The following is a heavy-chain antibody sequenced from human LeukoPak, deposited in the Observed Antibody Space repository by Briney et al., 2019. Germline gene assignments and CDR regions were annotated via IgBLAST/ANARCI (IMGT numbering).Heavy chain of an antibody. J-gene: IGHJ1*01. CDR1: GGSISSSSYY. Sequence: SETLSLTCTVSGGSISSSSYYWGWIRQPPGKGLEWIGSIYYSGSTYYNPSLKSRVTISVDTSKNQFSLKLSSVTAADTAVYYCARDPSGSYRDAEYFQHWGQGTLVTVSS. CDR3: ARDPSGSYRDAEYFQH. CDR2: IYYSGST. V-gene: IGHV4-39*07. D-gene: IGHD1-26*01.